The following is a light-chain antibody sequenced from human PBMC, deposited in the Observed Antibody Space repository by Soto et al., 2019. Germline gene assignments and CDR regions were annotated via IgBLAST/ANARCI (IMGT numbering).Light chain of an antibody. Sequence: QSVLTQPASVSGAPGQSITISCTGTNSDVNYVSWHQQHPGKAPKLMIYEVINRSSGVSTRFSGSKSGNTASLTISGLQAECEADYYCSSSTSSNTCVVGTGTKV. J-gene: IGLJ1*01. CDR3: SSSTSSNTCV. CDR2: EVI. CDR1: NSDVNY. V-gene: IGLV2-14*01.